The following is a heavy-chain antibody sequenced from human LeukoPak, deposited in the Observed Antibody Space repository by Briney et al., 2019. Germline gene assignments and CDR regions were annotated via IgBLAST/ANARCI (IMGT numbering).Heavy chain of an antibody. Sequence: ASVKVSCKASGYTFTSYAMHWVRQAPGQRLEWMGWINAGNGNTKYSQKFQGRVTITKDTSASTAYMELSSLRSEDTAVYYCARDGRIAVAYYGMDVWGQGTTVTVSS. D-gene: IGHD6-19*01. V-gene: IGHV1-3*01. CDR3: ARDGRIAVAYYGMDV. CDR1: GYTFTSYA. J-gene: IGHJ6*02. CDR2: INAGNGNT.